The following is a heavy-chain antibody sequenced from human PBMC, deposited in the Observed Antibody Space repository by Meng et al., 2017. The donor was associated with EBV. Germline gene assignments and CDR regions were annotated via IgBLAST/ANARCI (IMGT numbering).Heavy chain of an antibody. Sequence: VQLVWAGAGVKRPGSSVKVSCKTSGGPFRSDAVSWVRQAPGQGLEWMGGLIPMSDAPHYAQKFQGRVTMTADESTNTHYMDLSGLRFEDTAVYYCASESGRGFTPDYWGQGTLVTVSS. D-gene: IGHD3-10*01. CDR3: ASESGRGFTPDY. CDR1: GGPFRSDA. J-gene: IGHJ4*02. CDR2: LIPMSDAP. V-gene: IGHV1-69*01.